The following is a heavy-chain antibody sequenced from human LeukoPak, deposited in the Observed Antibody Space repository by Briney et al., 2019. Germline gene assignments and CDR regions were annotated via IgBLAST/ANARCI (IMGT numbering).Heavy chain of an antibody. Sequence: VASVKVSCKASGCTFSSYAISWVRQAPGQGLEWMGWIIPIFGTANYAQKFQGRVTITADESTSTDYMELSSLRSEDTAVYYCAREQFAYYYGSGSYSFDYWGQGTLVTVSS. CDR3: AREQFAYYYGSGSYSFDY. J-gene: IGHJ4*02. D-gene: IGHD3-10*01. CDR2: IIPIFGTA. V-gene: IGHV1-69*13. CDR1: GCTFSSYA.